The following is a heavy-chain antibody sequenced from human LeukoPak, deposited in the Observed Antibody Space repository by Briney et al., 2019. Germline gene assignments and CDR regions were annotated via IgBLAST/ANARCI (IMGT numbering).Heavy chain of an antibody. CDR1: GGTFSSYA. V-gene: IGHV1-69*13. J-gene: IGHJ4*02. CDR3: ATGPIYDTSDY. CDR2: IIPIFGTA. D-gene: IGHD3-22*01. Sequence: ASVKVSCKASGGTFSSYANSWVRQAPGQGLEWMGGIIPIFGTANYAQKFQGRVTITADEPTSTAYMELSSLRSEDTAVYYCATGPIYDTSDYWGQGTLVTVSS.